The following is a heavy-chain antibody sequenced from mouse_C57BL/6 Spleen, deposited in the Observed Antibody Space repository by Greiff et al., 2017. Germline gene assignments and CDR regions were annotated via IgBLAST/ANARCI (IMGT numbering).Heavy chain of an antibody. J-gene: IGHJ3*01. V-gene: IGHV1-55*01. D-gene: IGHD3-2*02. CDR1: GYTFTSYW. CDR3: ARGGQLRLRFGY. CDR2: IYPGSGST. Sequence: VQLQQPGAELVKPGASVKMSCKASGYTFTSYWITWVKQRPGQGLEWIGDIYPGSGSTNYNEKFKSKATLTVDTSSSTAYMQLSSLTSEDSAVYYCARGGQLRLRFGYWGQGTLVTVSA.